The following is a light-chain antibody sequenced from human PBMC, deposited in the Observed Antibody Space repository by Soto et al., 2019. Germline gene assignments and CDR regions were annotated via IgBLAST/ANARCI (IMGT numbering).Light chain of an antibody. Sequence: EIVMTQSRATLSVSRWERATLSCMASQSVSSNLAWYQQNPGQAPRLLIYGASTRATGIPASFSGSGYGTEFNLTISSLQPEDFAVYYCQQYNNWPLTFGGGTKVDIK. V-gene: IGKV3-15*01. CDR3: QQYNNWPLT. J-gene: IGKJ4*01. CDR2: GAS. CDR1: QSVSSN.